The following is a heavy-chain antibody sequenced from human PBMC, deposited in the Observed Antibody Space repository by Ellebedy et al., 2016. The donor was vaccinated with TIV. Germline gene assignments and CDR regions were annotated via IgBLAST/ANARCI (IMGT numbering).Heavy chain of an antibody. D-gene: IGHD2-2*01. V-gene: IGHV1-18*01. Sequence: ASVKVSCKASGYTFTSYGISWVRQAPGQGLEWMGWISAYNGNTNYAQKLQGSVTMTTDTSTSTAYMELRGLRSDDTAVYYCARDRFLTVSKVPAASSHSPLDYWGQGTLVTVSS. CDR1: GYTFTSYG. CDR3: ARDRFLTVSKVPAASSHSPLDY. CDR2: ISAYNGNT. J-gene: IGHJ4*02.